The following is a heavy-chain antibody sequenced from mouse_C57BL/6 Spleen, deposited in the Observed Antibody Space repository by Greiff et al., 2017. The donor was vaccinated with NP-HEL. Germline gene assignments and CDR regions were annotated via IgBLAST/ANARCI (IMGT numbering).Heavy chain of an antibody. CDR1: GFSLSTSGMG. D-gene: IGHD2-1*01. CDR3: ARMDYGNYDWYFDV. J-gene: IGHJ1*03. CDR2: IYWDDDK. Sequence: QVQLKESGPGILQSSQTLSLTCSFSGFSLSTSGMGVSWIRQPSGKGLEWLAHIYWDDDKRYNPSLKSRLTISKDTSRNQVFLKITSVDTADTATYYCARMDYGNYDWYFDVWGTGTTVTVSS. V-gene: IGHV8-12*01.